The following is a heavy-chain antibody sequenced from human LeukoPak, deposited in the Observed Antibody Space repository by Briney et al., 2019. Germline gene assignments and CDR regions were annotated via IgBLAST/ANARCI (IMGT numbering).Heavy chain of an antibody. CDR3: AKGSVAIFGYFDY. J-gene: IGHJ4*02. D-gene: IGHD3-3*01. CDR2: IKEDGSEN. Sequence: GGSLRLSCKASGFTFDSSWMSWVRQAPGKGLEWVANIKEDGSENYYVDSVKGRFTISRDNAKNSLYLQMNSLRAEDTALYYCAKGSVAIFGYFDYWGQGTLVTVSS. V-gene: IGHV3-7*03. CDR1: GFTFDSSW.